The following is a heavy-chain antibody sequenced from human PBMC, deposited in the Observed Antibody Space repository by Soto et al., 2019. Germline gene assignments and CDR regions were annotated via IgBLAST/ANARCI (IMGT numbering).Heavy chain of an antibody. CDR1: GGSISSYY. CDR2: IYYSGST. CDR3: ARLRYYDILTEPGYFDY. Sequence: PSETLSLTCTVSGGSISSYYWSWIRQPPGKGLEWIGYIYYSGSTNYNPSLKSRVTISVDTSKNQFSLKLSSVTAADTAVYYCARLRYYDILTEPGYFDYWGQGTLVTVSS. V-gene: IGHV4-59*08. J-gene: IGHJ4*02. D-gene: IGHD3-9*01.